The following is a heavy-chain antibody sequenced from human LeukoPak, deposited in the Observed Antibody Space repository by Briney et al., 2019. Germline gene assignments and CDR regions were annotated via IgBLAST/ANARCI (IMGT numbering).Heavy chain of an antibody. Sequence: SETLSLTCAVYGGSFSGYYWSWTRQPPGKGLEWIGEINHSGSTNYNPSLKSRVTISVDTSKNQFSLKLSSVTAADTAVYYCARGGNWQPYYFDYWGQGTLVTVSS. D-gene: IGHD6-13*01. J-gene: IGHJ4*02. CDR3: ARGGNWQPYYFDY. CDR1: GGSFSGYY. CDR2: INHSGST. V-gene: IGHV4-34*01.